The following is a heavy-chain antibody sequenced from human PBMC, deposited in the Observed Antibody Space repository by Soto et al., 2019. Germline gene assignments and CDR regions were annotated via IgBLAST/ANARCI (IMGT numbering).Heavy chain of an antibody. CDR3: ARHYWNLRAYYFDY. CDR2: ISSSGSTI. Sequence: GGSLRLSCAASGFTFSDYYMSWIRQAPGKGLEWVSYISSSGSTIYYADSVKGRFIISRDNAKNSLYLQMNSLRAEDTAVYYCARHYWNLRAYYFDYWGQGTLVTVSS. CDR1: GFTFSDYY. J-gene: IGHJ4*02. V-gene: IGHV3-11*01. D-gene: IGHD1-7*01.